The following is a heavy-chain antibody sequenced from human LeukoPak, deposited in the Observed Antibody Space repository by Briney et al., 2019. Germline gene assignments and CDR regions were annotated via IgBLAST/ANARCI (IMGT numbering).Heavy chain of an antibody. V-gene: IGHV3-30*04. CDR3: ARDASSDYDLGRYYFDH. J-gene: IGHJ4*02. D-gene: IGHD5-12*01. CDR1: GFTFSRYA. Sequence: GGSLRLSCEASGFTFSRYAIHWVRQAPGKGLEWVAVISYDGTNEYFADSVKGRFTISRSNSKNTVYLQMNSLGTEDTALYYCARDASSDYDLGRYYFDHWGQGTLVTVSS. CDR2: ISYDGTNE.